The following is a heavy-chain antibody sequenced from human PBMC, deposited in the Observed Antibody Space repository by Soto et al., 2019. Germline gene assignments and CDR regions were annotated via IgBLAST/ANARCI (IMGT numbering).Heavy chain of an antibody. Sequence: ASVKVSCKVSGYTLTELSMHWVRQAPGKGLEWMGGFDPEDGETIYAQKFQGRVTMTEDTSTDTAYMELSSLRSEDTAVYYCATDAGTTETTXEWGQGTMVTVSS. CDR3: ATDAGTTETTXE. J-gene: IGHJ3*01. CDR1: GYTLTELS. D-gene: IGHD1-1*01. V-gene: IGHV1-24*01. CDR2: FDPEDGET.